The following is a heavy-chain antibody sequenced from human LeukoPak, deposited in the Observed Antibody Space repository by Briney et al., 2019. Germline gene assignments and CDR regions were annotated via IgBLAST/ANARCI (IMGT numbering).Heavy chain of an antibody. D-gene: IGHD3-22*01. CDR2: ISYDGSNK. CDR1: GFIFSNYA. CDR3: ARGGYYYDSSAYNS. Sequence: GGSLRLSCAASGFIFSNYAIHWVRQAPGKGLEWVAVISYDGSNKYYADSVKGRFTISRDNSKNTLFLQMNSLRAEDTAVFYCARGGYYYDSSAYNSWGQGTLVTVSS. V-gene: IGHV3-30-3*01. J-gene: IGHJ4*02.